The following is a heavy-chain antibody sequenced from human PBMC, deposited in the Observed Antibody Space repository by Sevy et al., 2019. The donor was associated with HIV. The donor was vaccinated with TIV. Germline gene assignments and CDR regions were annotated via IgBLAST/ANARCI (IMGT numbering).Heavy chain of an antibody. CDR1: GYKFSSYW. CDR2: IYPGDSEV. J-gene: IGHJ4*02. D-gene: IGHD3-22*01. CDR3: ATRVYDTSGYPQYSFEY. Sequence: GESLKISCHGSGYKFSSYWIAWVRQMPGKGLEWMGIIYPGDSEVRYSPSLQGQVSISADKSINTAYLQWSSLKASDTAIYFCATRVYDTSGYPQYSFEYWGQGTLVTLSS. V-gene: IGHV5-51*01.